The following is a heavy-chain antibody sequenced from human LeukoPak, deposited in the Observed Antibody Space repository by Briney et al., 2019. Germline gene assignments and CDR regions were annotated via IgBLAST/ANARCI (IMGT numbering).Heavy chain of an antibody. J-gene: IGHJ4*02. CDR1: GGSLSSYY. CDR2: IYGSGNT. Sequence: SETLSLTCTVSGGSLSSYYWSWIRQPAGKGLEWIGRIYGSGNTNYNPSLKSRVTMSVDTSKNQFSLKLSSVTAADTAVYYCARAPITLAGFDYWGQGTLVTVSS. V-gene: IGHV4-4*07. D-gene: IGHD3-10*01. CDR3: ARAPITLAGFDY.